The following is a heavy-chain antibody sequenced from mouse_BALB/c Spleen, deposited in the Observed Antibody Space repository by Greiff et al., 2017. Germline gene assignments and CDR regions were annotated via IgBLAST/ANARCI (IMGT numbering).Heavy chain of an antibody. D-gene: IGHD3-1*01. CDR1: GYSITSGYY. CDR2: ISYDGSN. V-gene: IGHV3-6*02. CDR3: ARVQGYIHFDY. J-gene: IGHJ2*01. Sequence: EVKLQESGPGLVKPSQSLSLTCSVTGYSITSGYYWNWIRQFPGNKLEWMGYISYDGSNNYNPSLKNRISITRDTSKNQFFLKLNSVTTEDTATYYCARVQGYIHFDYWGQGTTLTVSS.